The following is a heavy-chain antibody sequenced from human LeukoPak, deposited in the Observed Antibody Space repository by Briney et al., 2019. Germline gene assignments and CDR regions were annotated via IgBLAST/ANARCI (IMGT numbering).Heavy chain of an antibody. D-gene: IGHD1-26*01. CDR3: ARDRRRDLLHAFDI. CDR1: GGTISRDY. CDR2: IDYSWDT. Sequence: PSETLSLTCTVSGGTISRDYWSRIRQPPGKGLEWIAYIDYSWDTNYNPSLKSRLTISVDASKNQFSLTLSSVTTADTALYYCARDRRRDLLHAFDIWGQGTMVTVS. V-gene: IGHV4-59*01. J-gene: IGHJ3*02.